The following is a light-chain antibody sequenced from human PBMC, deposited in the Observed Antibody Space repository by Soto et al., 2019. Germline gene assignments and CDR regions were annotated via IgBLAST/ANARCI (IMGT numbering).Light chain of an antibody. Sequence: EIVLTQSPGTLSLSPGERATLSCRASQSVSSNYLAWYQQKPGQAPRLLIYDASSRATGIPDRFSGSGSGTDFTLTIGRLEPEDFAVYSCQQYGSSPPWTFGQGTKVDIK. CDR1: QSVSSNY. CDR3: QQYGSSPPWT. CDR2: DAS. V-gene: IGKV3-20*01. J-gene: IGKJ1*01.